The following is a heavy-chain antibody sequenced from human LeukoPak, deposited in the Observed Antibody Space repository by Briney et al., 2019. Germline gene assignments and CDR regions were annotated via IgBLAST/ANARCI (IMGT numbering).Heavy chain of an antibody. CDR3: ARDRDLSTAVVTPGVNYYYGMDV. CDR2: IYTSGST. J-gene: IGHJ6*02. V-gene: IGHV4-4*07. Sequence: RASETLSLTCAVYGGSFSGYYWSWIRQPAGKGLEWIGRIYTSGSTSYNPSLKSRVTMSVDTSKNQFSLKLSSVTAADTAVYYCARDRDLSTAVVTPGVNYYYGMDVWGQGTTVTVSS. CDR1: GGSFSGYY. D-gene: IGHD2-21*02.